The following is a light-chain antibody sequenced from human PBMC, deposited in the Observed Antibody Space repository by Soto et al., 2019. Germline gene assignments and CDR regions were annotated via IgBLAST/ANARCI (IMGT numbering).Light chain of an antibody. Sequence: EIVLTQSPATLSLSPGERATLSCRASQTVSSSLAWYQQKPGQAPRLLIYEASNRATGIPARFSGSGSETDFTLTISSLEPEDSAVYYCQQRSNWPSLTFGGGTKVEIK. CDR1: QTVSSS. CDR3: QQRSNWPSLT. J-gene: IGKJ4*01. CDR2: EAS. V-gene: IGKV3-11*01.